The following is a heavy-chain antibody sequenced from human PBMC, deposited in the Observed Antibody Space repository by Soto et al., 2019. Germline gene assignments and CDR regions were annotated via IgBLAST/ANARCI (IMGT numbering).Heavy chain of an antibody. CDR1: GFTFSTYV. V-gene: IGHV3-23*01. J-gene: IGHJ5*02. CDR3: VKGDLNSGWSA. Sequence: EVQLLESGGGLVQPGGSLRLSCAASGFTFSTYVMSWVRQAPGKGLEWVSAISGSGASTNYADSAKGRFTISRDNSMSTLYLQMDGLRADDTAMFYCVKGDLNSGWSAWGQGTLVTVSS. D-gene: IGHD6-19*01. CDR2: ISGSGAST.